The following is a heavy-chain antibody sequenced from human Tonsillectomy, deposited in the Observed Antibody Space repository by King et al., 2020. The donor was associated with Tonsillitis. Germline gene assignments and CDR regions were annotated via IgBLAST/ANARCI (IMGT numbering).Heavy chain of an antibody. D-gene: IGHD2-21*02. V-gene: IGHV3-23*03. CDR1: GFTFSSYA. CDR2: IHSDGSVT. CDR3: AGPRCGGDCSSGYYFDY. Sequence: VQLVESGGGLIQPGGSLRLSCAASGFTFSSYAMSWVRQAPGKGLEWLSIIHSDGSVTNYADSVKGRFSIFRDNSKNTLYLQMNSLRSEDTAVYYCAGPRCGGDCSSGYYFDYWGQGALVTVSS. J-gene: IGHJ4*02.